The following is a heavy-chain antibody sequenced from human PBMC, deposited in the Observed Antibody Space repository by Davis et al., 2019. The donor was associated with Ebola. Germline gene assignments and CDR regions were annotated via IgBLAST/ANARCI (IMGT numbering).Heavy chain of an antibody. CDR3: AKAQVIVVVLGYFDY. J-gene: IGHJ4*02. CDR1: GFTFSSYS. CDR2: ISSSSSYI. D-gene: IGHD3-22*01. V-gene: IGHV3-21*01. Sequence: GESLKISCAASGFTFSSYSMNWVRQAPGKGLEWVSSISSSSSYIYYADSVKGRFTISRDNAKNSLYLQMNSLRAEDTAVYYCAKAQVIVVVLGYFDYWGQGTLVTVSS.